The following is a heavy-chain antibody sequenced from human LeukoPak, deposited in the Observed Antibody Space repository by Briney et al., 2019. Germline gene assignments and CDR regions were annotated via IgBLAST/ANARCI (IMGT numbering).Heavy chain of an antibody. D-gene: IGHD2-15*01. CDR2: ISIDGSDK. CDR3: AKDRAATAPFDY. V-gene: IGHV3-30*18. J-gene: IGHJ4*02. CDR1: GFSFSNYG. Sequence: GRSLRLSCAASGFSFSNYGMHWVRQAPGKGLEWVGVISIDGSDKYYADSVKGRFTISRDNSKNTLYLQMNSLRTEDTAVYYCAKDRAATAPFDYWGQGTLVTVSS.